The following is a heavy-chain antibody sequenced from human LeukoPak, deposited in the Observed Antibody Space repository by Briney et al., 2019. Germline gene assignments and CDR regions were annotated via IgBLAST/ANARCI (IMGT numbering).Heavy chain of an antibody. D-gene: IGHD1-26*01. V-gene: IGHV3-21*01. CDR1: GFTFSSFN. J-gene: IGHJ6*03. Sequence: PGGSLRLSCAASGFTFSSFNMNWVRQAPGKAMEWVSSTTSSGTHIFYADSVRGRFTISRDNAKNSLYLQMDSLGPDDTAVYYCARDPYSGNYGNDYYYYMDVWGKGTTVTISS. CDR2: TTSSGTHI. CDR3: ARDPYSGNYGNDYYYYMDV.